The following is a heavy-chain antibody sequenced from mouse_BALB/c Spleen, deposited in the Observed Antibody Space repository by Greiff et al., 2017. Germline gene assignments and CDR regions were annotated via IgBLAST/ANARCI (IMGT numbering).Heavy chain of an antibody. Sequence: EVQLMESGGGLVQPGGSRKLSCAASGFTFSSFGMHWVRQAPEKGLEWVAYISSGSSTIYYADTVKGRFTISRDNPKNTLFLQMTSLRSEDTAMYYCAREGRYDDGGDYWGQGTSVTVSS. CDR3: AREGRYDDGGDY. D-gene: IGHD2-14*01. CDR2: ISSGSSTI. CDR1: GFTFSSFG. V-gene: IGHV5-17*02. J-gene: IGHJ4*01.